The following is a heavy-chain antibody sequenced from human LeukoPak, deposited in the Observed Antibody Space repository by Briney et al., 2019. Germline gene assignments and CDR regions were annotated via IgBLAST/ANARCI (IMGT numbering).Heavy chain of an antibody. D-gene: IGHD3-22*01. J-gene: IGHJ4*02. CDR3: ARSNGGYYSWSLLPFDY. Sequence: PGGSLRLSCAASGFTFSSYWMNWVRQAPGKGLEWVANIKHDGSEKYYVDSVKGRFTISRDNAKNSLYLQMDSLRAEDTAVYYCARSNGGYYSWSLLPFDYWGQGTLVTVSS. CDR2: IKHDGSEK. V-gene: IGHV3-7*01. CDR1: GFTFSSYW.